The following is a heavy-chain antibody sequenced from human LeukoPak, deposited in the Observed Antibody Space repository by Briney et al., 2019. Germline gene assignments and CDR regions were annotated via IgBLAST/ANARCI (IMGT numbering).Heavy chain of an antibody. CDR2: IYTSGST. J-gene: IGHJ5*02. CDR1: GGSISSYY. V-gene: IGHV4-4*07. Sequence: SETLSLSCTVSGGSISSYYWSWIRQPAGKRLEWIGRIYTSGSTNYNPSLKSRVTMSVDTSKNQFSLKLSSVTAADTAVYYCARDLYYYDSSGYYHNWFDPWGQGTLVTVSS. CDR3: ARDLYYYDSSGYYHNWFDP. D-gene: IGHD3-22*01.